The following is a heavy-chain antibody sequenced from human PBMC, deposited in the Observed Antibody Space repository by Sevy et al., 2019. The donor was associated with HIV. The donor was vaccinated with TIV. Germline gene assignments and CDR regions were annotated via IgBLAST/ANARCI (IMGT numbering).Heavy chain of an antibody. CDR1: AFTFSGYA. V-gene: IGHV3-23*01. CDR2: ISGSGGST. Sequence: GGSLRLSCAASAFTFSGYAMSWVRQAPGKGLEWVSAISGSGGSTYYADSVKGRFTISRDNSKNTLYLQMNSLRAEDTAVYYCAKAIGEYYYDSSGYSVYFDYWGQGTLVTVSS. J-gene: IGHJ4*02. D-gene: IGHD3-22*01. CDR3: AKAIGEYYYDSSGYSVYFDY.